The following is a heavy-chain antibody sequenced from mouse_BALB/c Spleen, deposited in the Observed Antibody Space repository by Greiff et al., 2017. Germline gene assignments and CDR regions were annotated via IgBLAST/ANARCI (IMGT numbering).Heavy chain of an antibody. CDR3: ARSVLDAMDY. CDR2: ISSGSSTI. J-gene: IGHJ4*01. V-gene: IGHV5-17*02. Sequence: EVKLMESGGGLVQPGGSRKLSCAASGFTFSSFGMHWVRQAPEKGLEWVAYISSGSSTIYYADTVKGRFTISRDNPKNTLFLQMTSLRSEDTAMYYCARSVLDAMDYWGQGTSVTVSS. CDR1: GFTFSSFG. D-gene: IGHD1-1*01.